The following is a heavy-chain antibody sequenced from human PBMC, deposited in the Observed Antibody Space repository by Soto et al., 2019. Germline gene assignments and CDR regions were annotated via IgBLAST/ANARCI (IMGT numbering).Heavy chain of an antibody. CDR3: ARDIGSYAYGEGY. D-gene: IGHD3-10*01. CDR2: VYSSGTT. Sequence: SATLSLTCIVSGGSISNYWWSWIRQPSGKGLEWIGRVYSSGTTDYNPSLNSRATMSVETSKNQFSLKLSSVAAADTAVYYCARDIGSYAYGEGYWGQGIQVTVSS. V-gene: IGHV4-4*07. J-gene: IGHJ4*02. CDR1: GGSISNYW.